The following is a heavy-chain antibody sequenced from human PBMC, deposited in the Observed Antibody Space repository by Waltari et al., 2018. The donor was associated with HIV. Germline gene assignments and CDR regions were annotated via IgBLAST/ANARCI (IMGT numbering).Heavy chain of an antibody. D-gene: IGHD4-17*01. CDR2: IYYSGST. V-gene: IGHV4-59*01. Sequence: QVQLRESGPGLVKPSETLSLTCTVSGGSISSYYWSWIRQPPGKGLEWIGYIYYSGSTNYNPSLKSRVTISVDTSKNQFSLKLSSVTAADTAVYYCARARSGAGDYGNWYFDLWGRGTLVTVSS. J-gene: IGHJ2*01. CDR1: GGSISSYY. CDR3: ARARSGAGDYGNWYFDL.